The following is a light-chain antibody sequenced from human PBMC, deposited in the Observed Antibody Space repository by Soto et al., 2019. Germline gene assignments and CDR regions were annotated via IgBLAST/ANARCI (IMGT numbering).Light chain of an antibody. CDR1: QSIRTY. V-gene: IGKV1-39*01. CDR2: AAS. CDR3: QLSDSSFT. J-gene: IGKJ5*01. Sequence: DIQMTQSPSSLAASVGXRVTITCRASQSIRTYLNWYQQKPGKAPKLLIYAASSLQSGVPSRFSGSGSGTDFTLTISSLQPDDFATYYCQLSDSSFTFGQGTRLEIK.